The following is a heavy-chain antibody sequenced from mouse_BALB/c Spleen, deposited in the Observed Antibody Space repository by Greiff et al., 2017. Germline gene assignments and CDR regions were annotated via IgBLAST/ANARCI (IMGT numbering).Heavy chain of an antibody. J-gene: IGHJ3*01. CDR3: ARTARATFWFAY. Sequence: EVKLMESGAELVKPGASVKLSCTASGFNIKDTYMHWVKQRPEQGLEWIGRIDPANGNTKYDPKFQGKATITADTSSNTAYLQLSSLTSEDTAVYYCARTARATFWFAYWGQGTLVTVSA. CDR2: IDPANGNT. CDR1: GFNIKDTY. D-gene: IGHD3-1*01. V-gene: IGHV14-3*02.